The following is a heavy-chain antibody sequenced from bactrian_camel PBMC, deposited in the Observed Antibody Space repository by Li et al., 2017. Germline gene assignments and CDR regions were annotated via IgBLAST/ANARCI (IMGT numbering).Heavy chain of an antibody. Sequence: HVQLVESGGGSVQAGGSLSLSCAVSGIPFSTWCMGWFRQALDKEREGLAALDSNGISTYAESVKGRFTISLDKAINTLYLQMDSLKPEDTAMYYCAARWGYGLGTRCNGPDLVERGYEGQGTQVTVS. J-gene: IGHJ4*01. D-gene: IGHD1*01. V-gene: IGHV3S53*01. CDR1: GIPFSTWC. CDR2: LDSNGIS.